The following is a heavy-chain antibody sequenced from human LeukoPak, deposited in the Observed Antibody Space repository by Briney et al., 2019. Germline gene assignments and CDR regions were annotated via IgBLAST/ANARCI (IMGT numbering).Heavy chain of an antibody. V-gene: IGHV4-34*01. Sequence: SETLSLTCAVYGESITAYYWTWICQPPGKRLEWIGEVRHSGSTNYNPSLKSRVTMSVDMSKNQFSLKLNSVTAADTAVYYCAGATATGTGRAFHYWAQGNLVPVSS. D-gene: IGHD3-10*01. J-gene: IGHJ4*02. CDR1: GESITAYY. CDR2: VRHSGST. CDR3: AGATATGTGRAFHY.